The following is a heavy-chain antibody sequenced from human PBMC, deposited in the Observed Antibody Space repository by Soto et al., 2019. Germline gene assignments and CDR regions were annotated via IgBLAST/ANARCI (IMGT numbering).Heavy chain of an antibody. D-gene: IGHD2-21*02. CDR3: TTRMTAHFDY. CDR2: ISDRPTGHT. V-gene: IGHV3-23*01. CDR1: GFTFSHYT. Sequence: PGGSLRLSCVASGFTFSHYTLNWVRRAPGKGLEWVSTISDRPTGHTHYAESVRGRFTISRDDSRDTVFLQMGSLRAEDTAVYYCTTRMTAHFDYWGQGVLVTVSS. J-gene: IGHJ4*02.